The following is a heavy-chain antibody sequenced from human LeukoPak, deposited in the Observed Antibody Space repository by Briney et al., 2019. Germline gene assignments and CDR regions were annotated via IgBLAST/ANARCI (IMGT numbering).Heavy chain of an antibody. J-gene: IGHJ4*02. Sequence: SETLSLTCSVAGGSTSGHYWTLIRQPPGKGLEWIGQIHYSGSTEYNPSLKSRVTISVDRTKNHFSLKLTSVTAADAALYYSARVINWCGNQSFDYWGQGTLVTVSS. D-gene: IGHD4/OR15-4a*01. V-gene: IGHV4-59*11. CDR2: IHYSGST. CDR3: ARVINWCGNQSFDY. CDR1: GGSTSGHY.